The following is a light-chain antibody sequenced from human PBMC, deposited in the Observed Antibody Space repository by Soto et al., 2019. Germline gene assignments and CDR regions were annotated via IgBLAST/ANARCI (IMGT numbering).Light chain of an antibody. Sequence: EIVLTQSPATLSLSPGERATLSCRASQSVSSYLAWYQQKPGQAPRLLIYDASNRATGIPARFSGSGSGTDFTLTISSLEPEDFAVYYCQQHSNWPPTFGQGTEV. CDR1: QSVSSY. CDR2: DAS. CDR3: QQHSNWPPT. J-gene: IGKJ1*01. V-gene: IGKV3-11*01.